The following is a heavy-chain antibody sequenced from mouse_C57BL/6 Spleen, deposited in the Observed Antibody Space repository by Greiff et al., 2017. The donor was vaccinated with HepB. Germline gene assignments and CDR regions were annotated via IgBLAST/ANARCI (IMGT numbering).Heavy chain of an antibody. D-gene: IGHD1-1*01. J-gene: IGHJ3*01. CDR1: GFNIKDDY. V-gene: IGHV14-4*01. CDR2: IDPENGDT. Sequence: EVQLQESGAELVRPGASVKLSCTASGFNIKDDYMHWVKQRPEQGLEWIGWIDPENGDTEYASKFQGKATITADTSSNTAYLQLSSLTSEDTAVYYCTKAYYGSSPFAYWGQGTLVTVSA. CDR3: TKAYYGSSPFAY.